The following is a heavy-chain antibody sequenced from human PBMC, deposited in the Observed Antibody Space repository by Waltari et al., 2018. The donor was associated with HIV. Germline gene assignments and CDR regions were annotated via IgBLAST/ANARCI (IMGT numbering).Heavy chain of an antibody. CDR1: GRALGRSN. J-gene: IGHJ4*02. D-gene: IGHD2-15*01. CDR3: ARGPESGAFDY. CDR2: ILPDGSKS. V-gene: IGHV3-30*03. Sequence: QVQLVESGGRVVQPGRSVRPCCEASGRALGRSNMHFLRQAPGKGLEWVAHILPDGSKSYYADSVKGRFTISRDNSKNTLYLQMNSLRAEDTAVYYCARGPESGAFDYWGQGNLVTVSS.